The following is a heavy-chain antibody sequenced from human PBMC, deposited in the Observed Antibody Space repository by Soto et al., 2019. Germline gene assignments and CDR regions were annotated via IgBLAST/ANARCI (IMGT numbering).Heavy chain of an antibody. Sequence: SETLSLTCTSSGCSISSSSYYWGWIRQPPGKGLEWIGSIYYSGSTYYNPSLKSRVTISVDTSKNQFSLKLSSVTAADTAVYYCARNKWVLLWFGELLQNWFDPWGQGTLVTVS. CDR3: ARNKWVLLWFGELLQNWFDP. J-gene: IGHJ5*02. V-gene: IGHV4-39*01. D-gene: IGHD3-10*01. CDR2: IYYSGST. CDR1: GCSISSSSYY.